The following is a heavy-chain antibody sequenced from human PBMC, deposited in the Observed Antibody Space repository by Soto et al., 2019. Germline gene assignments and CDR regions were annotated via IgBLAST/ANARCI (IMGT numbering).Heavy chain of an antibody. V-gene: IGHV3-48*02. CDR2: ISSAGDLI. J-gene: IGHJ4*02. CDR1: GFTVSGYS. CDR3: ATWAIAVGGEGF. D-gene: IGHD2-21*01. Sequence: PGGSLRLSCTASGFTVSGYSVNWVRQAPGKGLEWISYISSAGDLILYADSVKGRFTIARDIAKNSLYLQMDSLRDEDSAVYYCATWAIAVGGEGFWGQGTLVTVSS.